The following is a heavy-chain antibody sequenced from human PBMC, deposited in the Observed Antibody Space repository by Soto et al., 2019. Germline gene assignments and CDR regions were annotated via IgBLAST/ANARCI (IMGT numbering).Heavy chain of an antibody. CDR1: GFTFSSYD. Sequence: EVQLVESGGGLVQPGGSLRLSCAASGFTFSSYDMHWVRQATGKGLEWVSAIGTAGDTDYPGSVKGRFTISRENAKNSLYLQMNSLRAEDTAVYYCARGRESGWLRTYYYYYGMDVWGQGTTVTVSS. V-gene: IGHV3-13*01. CDR2: IGTAGDT. CDR3: ARGRESGWLRTYYYYYGMDV. D-gene: IGHD5-12*01. J-gene: IGHJ6*02.